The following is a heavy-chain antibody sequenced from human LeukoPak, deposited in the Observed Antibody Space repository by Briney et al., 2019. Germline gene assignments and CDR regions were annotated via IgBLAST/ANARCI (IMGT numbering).Heavy chain of an antibody. CDR3: AGGSGWISDS. CDR1: GFTFSSYG. V-gene: IGHV3-7*01. J-gene: IGHJ4*02. CDR2: IQQDGSVK. Sequence: GGSLRLSCAASGFTFSSYGMHWVRQAPGKGLEWVANIQQDGSVKNYVDSVKGRFTISRDNAKNSLYLQMNSLRVEDTAVYYCAGGSGWISDSWGPGTLVTVSS. D-gene: IGHD6-19*01.